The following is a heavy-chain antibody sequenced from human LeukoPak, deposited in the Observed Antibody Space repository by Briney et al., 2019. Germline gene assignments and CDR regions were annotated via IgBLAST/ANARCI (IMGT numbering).Heavy chain of an antibody. CDR2: VYHSGST. D-gene: IGHD6-19*01. V-gene: IGHV4-59*08. J-gene: IGHJ4*02. CDR3: ARHTYNSGWYYFDY. Sequence: SETLSPTCTISGGSISTYYWSWIRQPPGKGLEWIGYVYHSGSTNYNPSLKSRVTISVDTSKKQFSLRLSSVTAADTAVYYCARHTYNSGWYYFDYWGQGTLVTVSS. CDR1: GGSISTYY.